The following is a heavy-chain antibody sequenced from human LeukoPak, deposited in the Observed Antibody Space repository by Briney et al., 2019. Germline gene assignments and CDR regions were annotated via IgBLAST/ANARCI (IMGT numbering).Heavy chain of an antibody. Sequence: GGSLRLSCEASGFSFSDYSMTWIRQAPGKGLEWVAYISATSSTIYYADSVKGRFTISRDNAKNSLYLQMNSLRAEDTAVYYCARDSVRGAPIWGQGTLVTVSS. J-gene: IGHJ4*02. CDR1: GFSFSDYS. CDR2: ISATSSTI. CDR3: ARDSVRGAPI. D-gene: IGHD3-10*01. V-gene: IGHV3-11*04.